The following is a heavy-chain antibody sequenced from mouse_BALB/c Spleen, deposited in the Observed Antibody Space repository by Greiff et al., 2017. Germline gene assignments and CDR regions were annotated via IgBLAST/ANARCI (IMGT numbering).Heavy chain of an antibody. CDR3: ARGGGYPYAMDY. CDR2: IYPGDGDT. V-gene: IGHV1-82*01. CDR1: GYAFSSSW. Sequence: VKLQESGPELVKPGASVKISCKASGYAFSSSWMNWVKQRPGQGLEWIGRIYPGDGDTNYNGKFKGKATLTADKSSSTAYMQLSSLTSVDSAVYFCARGGGYPYAMDYWGQGTSVTVSS. J-gene: IGHJ4*01. D-gene: IGHD2-2*01.